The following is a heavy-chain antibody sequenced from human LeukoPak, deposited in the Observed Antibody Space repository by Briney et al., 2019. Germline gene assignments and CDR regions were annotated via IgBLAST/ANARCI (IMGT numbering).Heavy chain of an antibody. CDR2: IYYSGST. J-gene: IGHJ4*02. Sequence: PSETLSLTCTVSGGSISSYYWSWIRQPPGKGLEWIGYIYYSGSTNYNPSLKSRVTISVDASKNQFSLKLSFVTAADTAVYYCARGEYYDSSGYYHYFDYWGQGTLVTVSS. V-gene: IGHV4-59*01. D-gene: IGHD3-22*01. CDR1: GGSISSYY. CDR3: ARGEYYDSSGYYHYFDY.